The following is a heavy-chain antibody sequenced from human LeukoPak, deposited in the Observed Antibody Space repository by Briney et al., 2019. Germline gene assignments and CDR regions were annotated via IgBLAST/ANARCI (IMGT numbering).Heavy chain of an antibody. J-gene: IGHJ3*02. CDR3: ARGLLVDENDAFDI. V-gene: IGHV4-38-2*02. CDR1: DYSISSGYY. CDR2: IYHSGST. D-gene: IGHD1-26*01. Sequence: PSETLSLTCTVSDYSISSGYYWGWIRQPPGKGLEWIGSIYHSGSTYYNPSLKSRVTISVDTSKNQFSLKLSSVTAADTAVYYCARGLLVDENDAFDIWGQGTMVTVSS.